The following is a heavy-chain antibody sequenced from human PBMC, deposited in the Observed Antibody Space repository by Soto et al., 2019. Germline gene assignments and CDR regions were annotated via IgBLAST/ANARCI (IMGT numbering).Heavy chain of an antibody. CDR2: INPSGGST. CDR3: ARDRGQEIVVVPAAIFPIYWFDP. J-gene: IGHJ5*02. D-gene: IGHD2-2*01. Sequence: GASVKVSCKASGYTFTSYYMHWVRQAPGQGLEWMGIINPSGGSTSYAQKFQGRVTMTRDTSTSTVYMELSSLRSEDTAVYYCARDRGQEIVVVPAAIFPIYWFDPWGQGTLVTVSS. CDR1: GYTFTSYY. V-gene: IGHV1-46*01.